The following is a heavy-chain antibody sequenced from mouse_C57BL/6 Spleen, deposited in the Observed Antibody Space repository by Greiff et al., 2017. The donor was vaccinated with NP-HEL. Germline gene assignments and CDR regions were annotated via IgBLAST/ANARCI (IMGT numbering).Heavy chain of an antibody. CDR2: IDPSDSYT. V-gene: IGHV1-59*01. CDR3: ARGGASWFAY. CDR1: GYTFTSYW. J-gene: IGHJ3*01. Sequence: QVQLQQSGAELVRPGPSVKLSCKASGYTFTSYWMHWVKQRPGQGLEWIGVIDPSDSYTNYNQKFKGKATLTVDTSSSTAYMQLSSLTSEDSAVYYCARGGASWFAYWGQGTLVTVSA.